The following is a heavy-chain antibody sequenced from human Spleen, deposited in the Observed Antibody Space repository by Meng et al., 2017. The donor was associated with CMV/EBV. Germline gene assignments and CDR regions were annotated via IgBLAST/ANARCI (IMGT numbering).Heavy chain of an antibody. Sequence: ASVKVSCKASEYTITDYYIQWVRQAPGQGLEWMGWINPNNGGTNYAQKFQGRVTMTRDTSISTVYMELSRLRSDDTAVYYCARPLRRTYHYESSGYYSYYYYGMDVWGRGTPVTVSS. D-gene: IGHD3-22*01. V-gene: IGHV1-2*02. J-gene: IGHJ6*02. CDR3: ARPLRRTYHYESSGYYSYYYYGMDV. CDR1: EYTITDYY. CDR2: INPNNGGT.